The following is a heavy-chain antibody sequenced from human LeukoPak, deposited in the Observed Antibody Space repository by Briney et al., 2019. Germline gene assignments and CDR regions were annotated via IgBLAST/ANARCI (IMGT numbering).Heavy chain of an antibody. CDR3: ARQGGRPKYYGSGSYYNGRYYFDY. J-gene: IGHJ4*02. Sequence: PSGTLSLTCAVSGGSISSSNWWSWVRQPPGKGLEWIGEIYHSGSTNYNPSLKSRVTLSVDTSKNQFSLKLSSVTAADMAVYYCARQGGRPKYYGSGSYYNGRYYFDYWGQGTLVIVSS. D-gene: IGHD3-10*01. CDR1: GGSISSSNW. V-gene: IGHV4-4*02. CDR2: IYHSGST.